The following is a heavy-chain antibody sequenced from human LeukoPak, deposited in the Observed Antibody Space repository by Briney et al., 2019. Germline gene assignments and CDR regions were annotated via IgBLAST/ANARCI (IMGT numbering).Heavy chain of an antibody. CDR1: GFTFSSYA. Sequence: PGGSLRLSCAASGFTFSSYAMSWVRHAPGKGLEWVSAISGSGGSTYYADSVKGRFTISRDNSKNTLYLQMNSLRAEDTAVYYCAKEGARFLEWLLPRNAFDIWGQGTMVTVSS. V-gene: IGHV3-23*01. CDR2: ISGSGGST. CDR3: AKEGARFLEWLLPRNAFDI. D-gene: IGHD3-3*01. J-gene: IGHJ3*02.